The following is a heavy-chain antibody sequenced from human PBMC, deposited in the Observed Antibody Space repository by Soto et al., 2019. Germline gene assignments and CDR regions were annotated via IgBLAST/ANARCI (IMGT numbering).Heavy chain of an antibody. V-gene: IGHV3-74*03. CDR3: ARDNWSSY. J-gene: IGHJ4*02. CDR1: GFTFNIYW. Sequence: EVQLVESGGGLVQPGGSLRLSCVASGFTFNIYWMHWVRQATGKGLEWVSRIDNDGSATTYADSVKGRFTISRDNAKNTLFLQMNTLRVDDTAVYYCARDNWSSYWGQGTLVTVSS. CDR2: IDNDGSAT. D-gene: IGHD1-1*01.